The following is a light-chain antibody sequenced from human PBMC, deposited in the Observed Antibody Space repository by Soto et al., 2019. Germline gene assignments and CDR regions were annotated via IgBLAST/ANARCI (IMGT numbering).Light chain of an antibody. Sequence: DIQMTQSPSTLSGSVGDRVTITFRASQTISSWLAWYQQKPGTAPKLLIYDASTLESGVPSRFSGTGSGTEFTFSITSLQPEDFGTYYCQQCYMGWTFGQGTKVDIK. V-gene: IGKV1-5*01. CDR2: DAS. CDR3: QQCYMGWT. J-gene: IGKJ1*01. CDR1: QTISSW.